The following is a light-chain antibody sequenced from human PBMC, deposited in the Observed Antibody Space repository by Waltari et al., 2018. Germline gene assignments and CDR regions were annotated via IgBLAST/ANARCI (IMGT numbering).Light chain of an antibody. J-gene: IGLJ1*01. CDR2: DVS. V-gene: IGLV2-14*03. CDR3: SSFTGTSTL. CDR1: SSDVGSYNY. Sequence: QSALTQPASVSGSPGQSPTISCTGTSSDVGSYNYVSWYQQHPGKAPRLLIYDVSYRPSGISDRFSGSKSGNVASLTISGLQAEDEADYYCSSFTGTSTLFGTGTEVTVL.